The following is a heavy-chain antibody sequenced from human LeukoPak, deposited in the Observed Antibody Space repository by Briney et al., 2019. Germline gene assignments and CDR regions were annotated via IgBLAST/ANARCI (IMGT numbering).Heavy chain of an antibody. CDR1: GGSISSYY. J-gene: IGHJ4*02. Sequence: PSETLSLTCTVSGGSISSYYWSWIRQPPGKGLEWIGYIYYSGSTNYNPSLKSRVTISVDTSKNQFSLKLSSVTAADTAVYYCARVEGSSWEGYYFDYWGQGTLVTVSS. CDR3: ARVEGSSWEGYYFDY. D-gene: IGHD6-13*01. CDR2: IYYSGST. V-gene: IGHV4-59*01.